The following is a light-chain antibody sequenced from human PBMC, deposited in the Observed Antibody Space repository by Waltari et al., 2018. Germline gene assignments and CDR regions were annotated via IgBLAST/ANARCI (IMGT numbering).Light chain of an antibody. CDR3: ISYTTSNTWV. J-gene: IGLJ3*02. CDR2: HAS. Sequence: QSALTQPASVSGSPGQAITISCTGSSSDVGGYNYVSWYQKHPGKAPKLMTYHASERPSGVSNRFSGSKSGNTASLTISGLQAEDEADYYCISYTTSNTWVFGGGTKLTVL. V-gene: IGLV2-14*01. CDR1: SSDVGGYNY.